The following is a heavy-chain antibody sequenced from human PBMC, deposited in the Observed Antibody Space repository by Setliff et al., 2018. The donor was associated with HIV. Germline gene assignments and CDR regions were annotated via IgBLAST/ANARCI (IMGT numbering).Heavy chain of an antibody. D-gene: IGHD3-10*01. CDR1: GGSISSSSYY. Sequence: SETLSLTCTVSGGSISSSSYYWNWFRQYPGKGLEWIGYIHYTGTTNQNPSLRSLITISLDTSKNQFSLKLTSVTAADTAVYYCARAPYVSGSFGWFDPWGQGTLVTVSS. J-gene: IGHJ5*02. CDR2: IHYTGTT. CDR3: ARAPYVSGSFGWFDP. V-gene: IGHV4-31*01.